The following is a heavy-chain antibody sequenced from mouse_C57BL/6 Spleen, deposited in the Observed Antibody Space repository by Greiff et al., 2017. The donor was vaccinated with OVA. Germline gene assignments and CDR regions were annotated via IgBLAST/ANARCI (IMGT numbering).Heavy chain of an antibody. CDR1: GYTFTSYW. V-gene: IGHV1-52*01. Sequence: VQLQQPGAELVRPGSSVKLSCKASGYTFTSYWMHWVKQRPIQGLEWIGNIDPSDSETHYNQKFKDKATLTVDKSSSTAYMQLSSLTSEDSAVYYCARDYYGSSYGGDYFDYWGQGTTLTVSS. J-gene: IGHJ2*01. CDR3: ARDYYGSSYGGDYFDY. D-gene: IGHD1-1*01. CDR2: IDPSDSET.